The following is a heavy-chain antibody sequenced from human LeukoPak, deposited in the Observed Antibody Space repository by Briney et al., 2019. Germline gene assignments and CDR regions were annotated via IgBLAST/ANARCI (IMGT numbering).Heavy chain of an antibody. CDR2: INLRGTT. J-gene: IGHJ4*02. CDR1: GGSFSGYY. D-gene: IGHD4-17*01. CDR3: ASGQDGDYDY. V-gene: IGHV4-34*01. Sequence: PSETLSLTCAVYGGSFSGYYWSWIRQPPGKGLEWIGEINLRGTTNYNPSLKSRVTISLDTSKNQFSLKLSSVTAADTAVYYCASGQDGDYDYWGQGTLVTVSS.